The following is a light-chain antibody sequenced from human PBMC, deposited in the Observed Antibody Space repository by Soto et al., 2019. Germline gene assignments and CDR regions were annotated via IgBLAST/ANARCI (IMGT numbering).Light chain of an antibody. CDR2: KVS. J-gene: IGKJ1*01. Sequence: DVVLTQSPLSLLVTLVQPASISCGSSQSLVYIDGNTYLTWFQQRPGQSPRRLIYKVSNRDSGVPDRFSGSGSGTEFTLTISSLQPEDFATYYCLQHNSYPWTFGQGTKVDIK. CDR1: QSLVYIDGNTY. CDR3: LQHNSYPWT. V-gene: IGKV2-30*01.